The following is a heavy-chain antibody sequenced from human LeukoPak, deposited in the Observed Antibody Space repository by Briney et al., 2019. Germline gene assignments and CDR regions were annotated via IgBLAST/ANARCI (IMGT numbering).Heavy chain of an antibody. J-gene: IGHJ5*02. CDR3: AREYYDSSGYYYGVNWFDP. D-gene: IGHD3-22*01. V-gene: IGHV3-7*01. CDR1: GFTFSSYW. CDR2: IKQDGSEK. Sequence: PGGSLRLSCAASGFTFSSYWMSWVRQAPGKGLEWVANIKQDGSEKYYVDSVKGRFTISRDNAKNSLYLQMNSLRAEDTAVYYCAREYYDSSGYYYGVNWFDPWGQGTLVTVSS.